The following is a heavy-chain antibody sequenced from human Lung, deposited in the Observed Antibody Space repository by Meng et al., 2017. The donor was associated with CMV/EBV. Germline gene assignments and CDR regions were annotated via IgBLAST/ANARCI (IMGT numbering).Heavy chain of an antibody. J-gene: IGHJ6*02. V-gene: IGHV3-30*04. CDR1: GFTFSSYA. CDR2: ISYDGSNK. D-gene: IGHD3-22*01. CDR3: ARAFYDSIFDGMDV. Sequence: GESLKISCAASGFTFSSYAMHWVRQAPGKGLEWVAVISYDGSNKYYADSEKGRFTISRDNSKNTLYLQMNSLRAEDTAVYYCARAFYDSIFDGMDVWGQGTTVTVSS.